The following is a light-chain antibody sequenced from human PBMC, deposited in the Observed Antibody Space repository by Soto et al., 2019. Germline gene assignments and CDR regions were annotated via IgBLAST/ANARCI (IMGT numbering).Light chain of an antibody. CDR1: QSVLYSSNNKNY. CDR3: QQYYSTLFT. CDR2: WAS. V-gene: IGKV4-1*01. J-gene: IGKJ3*01. Sequence: DIVMTQSPDSLAVSLGERATINCKSSQSVLYSSNNKNYLAWYQQKPGQPPKLLIYWASTRESGVPDRFSGSGSGTDFTLTISSLQAEDVVVYYCQQYYSTLFTFGPGTKVDIK.